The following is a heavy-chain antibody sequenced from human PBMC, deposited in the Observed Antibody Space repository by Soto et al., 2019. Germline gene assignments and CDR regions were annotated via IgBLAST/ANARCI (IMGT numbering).Heavy chain of an antibody. CDR2: ISAHNGNT. CDR3: ARGRYGDY. CDR1: GYTFTSYG. J-gene: IGHJ4*02. D-gene: IGHD1-1*01. V-gene: IGHV1-18*01. Sequence: QVHLVQSGAEVKKPGASVKVSCKASGYTFTSYGITWVRQAPGQGLEWMGWISAHNGNTDYAQKLQGRVIVTRDTSSSTANKELRSLISDVTAVYYCARGRYGDYWGQGALVTVSS.